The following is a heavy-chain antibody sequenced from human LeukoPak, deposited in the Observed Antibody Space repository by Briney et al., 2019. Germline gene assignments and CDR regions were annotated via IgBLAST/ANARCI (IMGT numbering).Heavy chain of an antibody. CDR1: GFTFDDYA. V-gene: IGHV3-9*01. CDR3: ARDPGIHYDSTVIAH. CDR2: INWNSASI. Sequence: GGSLRLSCAASGFTFDDYAMHWVRQVPGKGLEWVSGINWNSASIGYADSLKGRFTISRDNAKNSLYLQMNSLRAEDTAMYYCARDPGIHYDSTVIAHWGQGTLVTVSS. J-gene: IGHJ1*01. D-gene: IGHD3-22*01.